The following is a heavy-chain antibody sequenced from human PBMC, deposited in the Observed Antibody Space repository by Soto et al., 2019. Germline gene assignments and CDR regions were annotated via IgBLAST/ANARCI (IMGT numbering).Heavy chain of an antibody. CDR2: IYYSGST. CDR1: GGSISSSSYY. Sequence: SETLSLTCTVSGGSISSSSYYWGWIRQPPGKGLEWIGSIYYSGSTYYNPSLKSRVTISVDNSKNTLFLQVNSLSEEDTAVYYCASWGGIASPAYDGSLAPYDYWGQGTLVTVSS. V-gene: IGHV4-39*07. D-gene: IGHD6-13*01. CDR3: ASWGGIASPAYDGSLAPYDY. J-gene: IGHJ4*02.